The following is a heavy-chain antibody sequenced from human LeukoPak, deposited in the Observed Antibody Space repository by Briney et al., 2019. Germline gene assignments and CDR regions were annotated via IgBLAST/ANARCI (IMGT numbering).Heavy chain of an antibody. CDR2: IDWDDDK. CDR3: AREYDSSGYYYWDY. J-gene: IGHJ4*02. Sequence: SGPALVKPTQTLTLTCTFSGFSLSTSGMCVSWIRQPPGKALEWLARIDWDDDKYYSTSLKTRLTTSKDTSKNQVVLTMTNMDPVDTATYYCAREYDSSGYYYWDYWGQGTLVTVSS. D-gene: IGHD3-22*01. CDR1: GFSLSTSGMC. V-gene: IGHV2-70*11.